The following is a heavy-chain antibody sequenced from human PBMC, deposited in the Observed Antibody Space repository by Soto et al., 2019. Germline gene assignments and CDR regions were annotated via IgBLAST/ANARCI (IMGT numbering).Heavy chain of an antibody. CDR1: GFTFSSYG. V-gene: IGHV3-33*01. Sequence: QVQLVESGGGVVQPGRSLRLSCAASGFTFSSYGMHWVRQAPGKGLEWVAVIWYDGSNNYYADSVKGRFTISRDNSKNTLYLQMNSLRAEDTAVYYCARAQGYDFWSGYYTSYYYGMDVWGQGTTVTVSS. CDR2: IWYDGSNN. CDR3: ARAQGYDFWSGYYTSYYYGMDV. J-gene: IGHJ6*02. D-gene: IGHD3-3*01.